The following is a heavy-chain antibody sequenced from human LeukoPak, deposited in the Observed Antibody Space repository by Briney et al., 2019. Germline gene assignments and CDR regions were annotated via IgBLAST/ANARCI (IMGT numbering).Heavy chain of an antibody. CDR2: IYTSGST. J-gene: IGHJ6*02. Sequence: SETLSLTCTVSGGSISSYYWSWIRRPAGKGLEWIGRIYTSGSTNYNPSLKSRVTMSVDTSKNQFSLKLSSVTAADTAVYYCARFPGYCSGGSCYYYGMDVWGQGTTVTVSS. D-gene: IGHD2-15*01. CDR1: GGSISSYY. CDR3: ARFPGYCSGGSCYYYGMDV. V-gene: IGHV4-4*07.